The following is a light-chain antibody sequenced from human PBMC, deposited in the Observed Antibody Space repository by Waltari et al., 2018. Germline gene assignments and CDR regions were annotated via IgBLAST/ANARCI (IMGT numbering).Light chain of an antibody. CDR1: NIDSKS. V-gene: IGLV3-21*02. Sequence: SYVLTQTPSVSLAPGQTAIITCGGDNIDSKSVHWYKLKPGQAPVLVMFDDSDRPPGIPDRFSRSNSGNTATLTISRVEDDDEADYFCQVWDDSNNSGVFGGGTKLTVL. J-gene: IGLJ2*01. CDR3: QVWDDSNNSGV. CDR2: DDS.